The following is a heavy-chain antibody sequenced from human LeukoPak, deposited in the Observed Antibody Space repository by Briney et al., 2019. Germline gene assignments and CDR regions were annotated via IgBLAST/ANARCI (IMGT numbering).Heavy chain of an antibody. J-gene: IGHJ4*02. CDR3: GRGYSGSYGRFDY. D-gene: IGHD1-26*01. CDR1: GGSISSFY. V-gene: IGHV4-59*01. CDR2: IYYSGNT. Sequence: PSETLSLTCTVSGGSISSFYWGWIRQPPGKGLEWIGYIYYSGNTNYNPSLKNRVTISVDTSKNQFSLKLSSVTAADTAVYYCGRGYSGSYGRFDYWGQGTLATVSS.